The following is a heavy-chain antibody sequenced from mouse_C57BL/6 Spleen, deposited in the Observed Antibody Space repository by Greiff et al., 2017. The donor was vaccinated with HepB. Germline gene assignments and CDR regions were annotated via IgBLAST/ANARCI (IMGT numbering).Heavy chain of an antibody. V-gene: IGHV1-55*01. CDR1: GYTFTSYW. J-gene: IGHJ3*01. D-gene: IGHD2-4*01. CDR2: IYPGSGST. Sequence: QVQLQQSGAELVKPGASVKMSCKASGYTFTSYWITWVKQRPGQGLEWIGDIYPGSGSTNYNEKFKSKATLTVDTSSSTAYMQLSSLTSEDSAVYYCARISYDYDVAYWGQGTLVTVSA. CDR3: ARISYDYDVAY.